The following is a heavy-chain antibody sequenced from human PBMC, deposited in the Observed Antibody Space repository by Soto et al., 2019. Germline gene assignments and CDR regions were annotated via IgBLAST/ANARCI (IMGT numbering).Heavy chain of an antibody. Sequence: SETLSLTCTVSGGSISSSSYYWGWIRQPPGKGLEWIGSIYYSGSTYYNPSLKSRVTISVDTSKNQFSLKLSSVTAADTAVYYCASRRAAAGQTRKDWFDPWGQGTLVTVSS. CDR3: ASRRAAAGQTRKDWFDP. CDR1: GGSISSSSYY. V-gene: IGHV4-39*01. J-gene: IGHJ5*02. CDR2: IYYSGST. D-gene: IGHD6-13*01.